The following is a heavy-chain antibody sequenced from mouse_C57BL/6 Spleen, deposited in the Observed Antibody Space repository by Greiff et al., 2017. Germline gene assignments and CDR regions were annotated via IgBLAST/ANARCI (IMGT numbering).Heavy chain of an antibody. CDR2: IWSGGST. J-gene: IGHJ4*01. CDR3: ARKEGGMITRGYYYAMDY. Sequence: QVQLQQSGPGLVQPSQSLSITCTVSGFSLTSYGVHWVRQSPGKGLEWLGVIWSGGSTDYNAAFISRLSISKDNSKSQVFFKMNSLQADDTAIYYCARKEGGMITRGYYYAMDYWGQGTSVTVSS. V-gene: IGHV2-2*01. CDR1: GFSLTSYG. D-gene: IGHD2-4*01.